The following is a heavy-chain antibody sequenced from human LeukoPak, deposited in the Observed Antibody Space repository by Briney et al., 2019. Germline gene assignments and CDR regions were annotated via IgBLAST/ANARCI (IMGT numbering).Heavy chain of an antibody. CDR1: GFTFSSYW. J-gene: IGHJ4*02. D-gene: IGHD3-22*01. V-gene: IGHV3-7*01. Sequence: GRSLRLSCAASGFTFSSYWMSWVRQAPGKGLEWVANIQQHGSVKYYVDSAKGRFTISRDNGENSMFLEMNSLRADDTAVYYCARGSRDNSGYRYYFDYWGQGTLVTVSS. CDR3: ARGSRDNSGYRYYFDY. CDR2: IQQHGSVK.